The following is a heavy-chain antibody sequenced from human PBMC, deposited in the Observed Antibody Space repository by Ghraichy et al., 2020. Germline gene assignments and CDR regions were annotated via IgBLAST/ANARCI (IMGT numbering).Heavy chain of an antibody. CDR3: AKDGGSGWYSS. Sequence: SCAASGFNFDSYAMHWVRQAPGKGLEWVSVISYDGSNEYYADSVKGRFTISRDNSKNTLYLQVHSLRPEDTALYHCAKDGGSGWYSSWGRGTLVTVSS. CDR1: GFNFDSYA. V-gene: IGHV3-30*18. D-gene: IGHD6-19*01. J-gene: IGHJ5*02. CDR2: ISYDGSNE.